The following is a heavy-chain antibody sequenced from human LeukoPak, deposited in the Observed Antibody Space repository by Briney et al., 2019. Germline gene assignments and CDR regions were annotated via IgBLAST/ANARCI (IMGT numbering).Heavy chain of an antibody. J-gene: IGHJ4*02. CDR3: AKDRGGATDY. CDR1: GFTFSSYA. D-gene: IGHD1-26*01. Sequence: GGSLRLSCAASGFTFSSYAMSWVRQAPGKGLEWVAFIRYDGSNKYYADSVKGRFTISRDNSKITLYLQMNSLRAEDTAVYYCAKDRGGATDYWGQGTLVTVSS. CDR2: IRYDGSNK. V-gene: IGHV3-30*02.